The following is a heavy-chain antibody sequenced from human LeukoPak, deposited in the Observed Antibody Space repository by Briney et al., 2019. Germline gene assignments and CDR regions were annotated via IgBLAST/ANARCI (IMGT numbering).Heavy chain of an antibody. CDR2: IHYSGST. Sequence: PLETLSLTCTVSGGSISSSSYYWGWIRQPPGKGLEWIGNIHYSGSTYYTPSLKSRVTISVDTSKNQFSLKLSSVTAADTAVYYCAREGGIKDYWGQGTLVTVSS. CDR1: GGSISSSSYY. CDR3: AREGGIKDY. V-gene: IGHV4-39*02. J-gene: IGHJ4*02. D-gene: IGHD3-16*01.